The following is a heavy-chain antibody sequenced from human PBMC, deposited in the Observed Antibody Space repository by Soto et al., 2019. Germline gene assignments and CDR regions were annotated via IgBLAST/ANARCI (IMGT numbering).Heavy chain of an antibody. CDR3: ARAYGDYFSDAFDI. Sequence: QVQLVQSGAEVKKPGASVKVSCKASGYTFTSYDINWVRQATGQGLEWMGWMNPNSGNTGYAQKFQGKVTMTRNTSISTAYMELSSLRSEDTAVYYCARAYGDYFSDAFDIWGQGTMVTVSS. V-gene: IGHV1-8*01. J-gene: IGHJ3*02. D-gene: IGHD4-17*01. CDR1: GYTFTSYD. CDR2: MNPNSGNT.